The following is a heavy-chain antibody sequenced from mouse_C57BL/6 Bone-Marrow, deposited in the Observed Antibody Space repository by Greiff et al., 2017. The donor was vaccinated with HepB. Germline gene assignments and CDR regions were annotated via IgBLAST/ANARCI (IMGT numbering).Heavy chain of an antibody. CDR1: GYTFTSYG. CDR2: IYPRSGNT. Sequence: VKLMESGAELARPGASVKLSCKASGYTFTSYGISWVKQRTGQGLEWIGEIYPRSGNTYYNEKFKGKATLTADKSSSTAYMELRSLTSEDSAVYFCARGAFLAWFAYWGQGTLVTVSA. J-gene: IGHJ3*01. CDR3: ARGAFLAWFAY. V-gene: IGHV1-81*01.